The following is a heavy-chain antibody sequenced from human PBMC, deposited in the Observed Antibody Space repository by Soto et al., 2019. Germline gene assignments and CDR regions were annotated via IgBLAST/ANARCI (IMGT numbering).Heavy chain of an antibody. J-gene: IGHJ4*02. V-gene: IGHV6-1*01. CDR2: TYYRSKWYN. CDR3: ARDGIAVDGTGFDY. Sequence: SQTLSLTCVISVDSVSSNSAAWDLISQSPSRGLEWLGRTYYRSKWYNDYAVSVKSRITINPDTSKNQFSLQLNSVTPEDTAVYYCARDGIAVDGTGFDYWGQGTLVTVSP. CDR1: VDSVSSNSAA. D-gene: IGHD6-19*01.